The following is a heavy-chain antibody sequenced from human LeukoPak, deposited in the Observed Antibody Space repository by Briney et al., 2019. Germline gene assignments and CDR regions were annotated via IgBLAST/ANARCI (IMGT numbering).Heavy chain of an antibody. CDR2: ISGSGGST. CDR1: GFIFSSYA. V-gene: IGHV3-23*01. D-gene: IGHD1-1*01. CDR3: AKDARHPSPRRTVSRLFDPYYYYYMDV. Sequence: GGSLRLSCAASGFIFSSYAMSWVRQAPGKGLEWVSAISGSGGSTYYADSVKGRFTISRDNSKNTLYLQMNSLRAEDTAVYYCAKDARHPSPRRTVSRLFDPYYYYYMDVWGKGTTVTVSS. J-gene: IGHJ6*03.